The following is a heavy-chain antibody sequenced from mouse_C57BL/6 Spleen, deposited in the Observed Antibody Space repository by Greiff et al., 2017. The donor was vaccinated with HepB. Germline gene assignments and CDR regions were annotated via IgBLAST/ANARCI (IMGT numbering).Heavy chain of an antibody. CDR3: ARDPITTVVATDY. V-gene: IGHV1-64*01. CDR2: IHPNSGST. Sequence: QVQLQQPGAELVKPGASVKLSCKASGYTFTSYWMHWVKQRPGRGLEWIGMIHPNSGSTNYNEKFKSKATLTVDKSSSTAYMQLSSLTSEDSAVYYCARDPITTVVATDYWGQGTTLTVSS. J-gene: IGHJ2*01. D-gene: IGHD1-1*01. CDR1: GYTFTSYW.